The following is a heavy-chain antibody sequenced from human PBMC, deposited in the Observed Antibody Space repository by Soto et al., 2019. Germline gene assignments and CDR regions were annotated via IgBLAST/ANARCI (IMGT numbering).Heavy chain of an antibody. D-gene: IGHD6-13*01. CDR3: ARARSNRIAAAGTAAIDY. CDR1: GGSISSGGYY. Sequence: PSETLSLTCTVSGGSISSGGYYWSWIRQHPGKGLEWIGYIYYSGSTYYNPSLKSRVTISVDTSKNQFSLKLSSVTAADTAVYYCARARSNRIAAAGTAAIDYWGQGTLVTVSS. CDR2: IYYSGST. V-gene: IGHV4-31*03. J-gene: IGHJ4*02.